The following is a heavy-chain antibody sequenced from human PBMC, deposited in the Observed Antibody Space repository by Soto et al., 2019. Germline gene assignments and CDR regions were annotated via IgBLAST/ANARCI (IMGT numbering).Heavy chain of an antibody. CDR3: ARGGSGSYYYGMDV. V-gene: IGHV4-30-2*01. CDR1: GGSISSGGYS. J-gene: IGHJ6*02. Sequence: PSETLSLTCAVSGGSISSGGYSWSWIRQPPGKGLEWIGYIYHRGSTYYNPSLKSRVTISVDRSKNQFSLKLSSVTAADTAVYYCARGGSGSYYYGMDVWGQGTTVTVSS. D-gene: IGHD3-10*01. CDR2: IYHRGST.